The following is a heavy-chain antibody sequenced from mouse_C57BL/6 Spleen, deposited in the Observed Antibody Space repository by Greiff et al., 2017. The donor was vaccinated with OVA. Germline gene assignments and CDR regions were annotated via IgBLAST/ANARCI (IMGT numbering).Heavy chain of an antibody. CDR1: GYTFTSYW. Sequence: QVQLQQPGAELVRPGASVKLSCKASGYTFTSYWMHWVKQRPIQGLEWIGNIDPSDSETHYNQKFKDKATLTVAKSSSTAYMQLSSLTSEDSAVSDCARSGRCVDYWGQGTTLTVSS. V-gene: IGHV1-52*01. J-gene: IGHJ2*01. D-gene: IGHD1-1*01. CDR3: ARSGRCVDY. CDR2: IDPSDSET.